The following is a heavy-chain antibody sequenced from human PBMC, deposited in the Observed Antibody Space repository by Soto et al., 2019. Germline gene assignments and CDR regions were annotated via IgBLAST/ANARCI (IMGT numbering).Heavy chain of an antibody. Sequence: SETLSLTCTVSGGSVTSDEDYWSWLRQSPGKGLEWIGYISNSGSTGYNPSLKTRLSMAVDRSKNQFTLRLTSVTAADTAVYFCATEIGSTYGYFDYWGQGTQVTVSS. J-gene: IGHJ4*02. V-gene: IGHV4-30-4*01. CDR3: ATEIGSTYGYFDY. CDR1: GGSVTSDEDY. D-gene: IGHD3-10*01. CDR2: ISNSGST.